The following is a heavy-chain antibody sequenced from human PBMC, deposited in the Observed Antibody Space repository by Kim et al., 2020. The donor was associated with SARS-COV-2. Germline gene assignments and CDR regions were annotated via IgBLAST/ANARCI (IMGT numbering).Heavy chain of an antibody. CDR3: AKVLPSYFFGDAFDI. CDR1: GFTFSSYG. J-gene: IGHJ3*02. V-gene: IGHV3-30*18. D-gene: IGHD2-2*01. Sequence: GGSLRLSCAASGFTFSSYGMHWVRQAPGKGLEWVAVISYDGSNKYYADSVKGRFTISRDNSKNTLYLQMNSLRAEDTAVYYCAKVLPSYFFGDAFDIWGQGTMVTVSS. CDR2: ISYDGSNK.